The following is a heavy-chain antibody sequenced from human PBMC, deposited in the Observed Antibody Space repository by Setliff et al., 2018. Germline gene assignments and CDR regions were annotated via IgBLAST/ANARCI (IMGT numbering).Heavy chain of an antibody. Sequence: GASVKVSCKTSGGTFSSFAVSWVRQAPGQRPEWMGRIIPVFGTAKYSQEFQGRVTISADESTRTAYLDLRSLRFEDTAVYYCARDTRDRYDTSGHYLSLDYWGQGTLVTVSS. J-gene: IGHJ4*02. V-gene: IGHV1-69*13. CDR2: IIPVFGTA. CDR3: ARDTRDRYDTSGHYLSLDY. D-gene: IGHD3-22*01. CDR1: GGTFSSFA.